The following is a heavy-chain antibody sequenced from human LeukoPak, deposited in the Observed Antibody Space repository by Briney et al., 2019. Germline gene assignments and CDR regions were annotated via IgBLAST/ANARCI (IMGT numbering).Heavy chain of an antibody. D-gene: IGHD6-6*01. CDR1: GGSISSSRYY. CDR3: ARLGQLVRRPYYYYMDG. J-gene: IGHJ6*03. CDR2: IYYSGST. V-gene: IGHV4-39*07. Sequence: SETLSLTCSVSGGSISSSRYYWGWIRQPPGKGLEWIGSIYYSGSTYYNPSLKSRVTISVDTSKNQFSLKLSSVTAADTAVYYCARLGQLVRRPYYYYMDGWGKGTTVTVSS.